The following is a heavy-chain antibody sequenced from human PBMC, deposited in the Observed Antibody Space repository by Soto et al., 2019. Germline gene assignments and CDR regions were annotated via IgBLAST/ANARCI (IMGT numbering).Heavy chain of an antibody. V-gene: IGHV3-15*01. D-gene: IGHD3-3*01. CDR3: TTFTRAFGMPGAFDI. CDR2: IKSKTDGGTT. J-gene: IGHJ3*02. Sequence: PWGSLRLSCAASGFTFSNAWMSWVRQAPGKGLEWVGRIKSKTDGGTTDYAAPVKGRFTISRDDSKNTLYLQMNSLKTEDTAVYYCTTFTRAFGMPGAFDIWGQGTMVTVSS. CDR1: GFTFSNAW.